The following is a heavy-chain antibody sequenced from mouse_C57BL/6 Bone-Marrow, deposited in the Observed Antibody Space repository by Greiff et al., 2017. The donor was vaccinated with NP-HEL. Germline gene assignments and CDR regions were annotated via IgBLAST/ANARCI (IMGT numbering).Heavy chain of an antibody. CDR3: AITAVVAPFDD. Sequence: EVKLVESGGGLVKPGGSLKLSCAASGFTFSDYGMHWVRQAPEKGLEWVAYISSGSSTIYYADTVKGRFTISRDNAKNTLFLQMTSLRSEDTAMYYCAITAVVAPFDDWGKGTLVTVS. J-gene: IGHJ3*01. D-gene: IGHD1-1*01. V-gene: IGHV5-17*01. CDR2: ISSGSSTI. CDR1: GFTFSDYG.